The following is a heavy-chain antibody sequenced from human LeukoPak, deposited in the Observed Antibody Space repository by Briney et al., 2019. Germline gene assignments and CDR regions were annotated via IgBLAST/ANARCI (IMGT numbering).Heavy chain of an antibody. D-gene: IGHD3-10*01. V-gene: IGHV3-30*04. CDR1: GFAFSSYA. Sequence: PGGSLRLSCPASGFAFSSYAMFWVRQAPGKGLEWVALISNDGSDDYYADSVKGRFTISRDNSKNTLYLQMNSLRTEDTGVYYCARDLWYVSRSYGYYFDYWGQGTLVTVSS. J-gene: IGHJ4*02. CDR3: ARDLWYVSRSYGYYFDY. CDR2: ISNDGSDD.